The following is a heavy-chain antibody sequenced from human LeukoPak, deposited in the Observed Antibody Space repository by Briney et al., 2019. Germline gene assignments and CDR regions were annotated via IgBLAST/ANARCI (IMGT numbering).Heavy chain of an antibody. J-gene: IGHJ4*02. D-gene: IGHD6-19*01. V-gene: IGHV1-58*02. CDR3: ARFAVHRRLAVNGQFGLDY. CDR1: GFTFTSSA. Sequence: ASVKVSCKASGFTFTSSAMQWVRQARGQRLEWIGWIVVGSGNTNYAQKFQERVTITRDMSTSTAYMELSSLRSEDTAVYYCARFAVHRRLAVNGQFGLDYWGQGALVTVSS. CDR2: IVVGSGNT.